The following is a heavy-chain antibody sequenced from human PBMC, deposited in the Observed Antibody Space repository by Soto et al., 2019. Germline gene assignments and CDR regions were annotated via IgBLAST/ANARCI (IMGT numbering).Heavy chain of an antibody. CDR2: ITVNSGNT. D-gene: IGHD3-16*01. J-gene: IGHJ4*01. Sequence: SVRVSCKASGYSLISYGIGWVRQAPGQGLEWMGWITVNSGNTNYPQKFQGRVTMTTDTSPSTAYRELRSLTCDDTAGYDCERGXGGGXXXXDXWG. V-gene: IGHV1-18*01. CDR1: GYSLISYG. CDR3: ERGXGGGXXXXDX.